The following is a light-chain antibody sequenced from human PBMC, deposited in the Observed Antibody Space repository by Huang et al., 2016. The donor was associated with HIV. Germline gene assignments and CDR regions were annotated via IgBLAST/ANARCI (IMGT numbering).Light chain of an antibody. J-gene: IGKJ3*01. CDR3: QQSYRYPFT. CDR1: QGVSSY. V-gene: IGKV1-39*01. Sequence: DIQMTQSPSSLSASVGDRVTLTCRASQGVSSYLNWYQQKPGKAPKLLIYASSSLQSGGPSRFSGSGSGTDFTLTISSLQPEDFATYYCQQSYRYPFTFGPGTKVDI. CDR2: ASS.